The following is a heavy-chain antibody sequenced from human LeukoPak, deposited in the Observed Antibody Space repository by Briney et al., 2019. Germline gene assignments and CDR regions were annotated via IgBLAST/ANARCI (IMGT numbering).Heavy chain of an antibody. J-gene: IGHJ4*02. CDR1: GFTFTSYW. V-gene: IGHV3-7*01. CDR3: ARDSWEVLSAIFGVVTTFDY. Sequence: SGGSLRLSCAASGFTFTSYWMSWVRQAPGKGLEWVANIKQDGSERYYVDSVKGRFTISRDNAKNSLYLQMNSLRAEDTGVYYCARDSWEVLSAIFGVVTTFDYWGQGTLVTVSS. CDR2: IKQDGSER. D-gene: IGHD3-3*01.